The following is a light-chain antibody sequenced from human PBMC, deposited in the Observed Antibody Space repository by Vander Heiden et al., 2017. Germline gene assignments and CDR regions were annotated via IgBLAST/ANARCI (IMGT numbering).Light chain of an antibody. CDR3: MQALQTPA. CDR2: LGS. Sequence: DIVMTQSPLSLPVTPGEPASISCRSSQSLLHSNGYNYLDWYLQKRGQSPQLLIYLGSNRASGVPDRFSGSGSGTDFTLKISRVEAEDVGVYYCMQALQTPAFGGGTKVESK. J-gene: IGKJ4*01. CDR1: QSLLHSNGYNY. V-gene: IGKV2-28*01.